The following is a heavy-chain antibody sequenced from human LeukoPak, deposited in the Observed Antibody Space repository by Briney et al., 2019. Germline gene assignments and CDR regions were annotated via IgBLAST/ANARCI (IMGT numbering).Heavy chain of an antibody. D-gene: IGHD2-2*01. V-gene: IGHV4-34*01. J-gene: IGHJ4*02. CDR3: ASGYCSSTSCYYFDY. CDR1: GGSFSGYY. CDR2: INHSGST. Sequence: SETLSLTCAVYGGSFSGYYWSWIRQPPGKGLEWIGEINHSGSTNYNLSLKSRVTISVDTSKNQFSLKLSSVTAADTAVYYCASGYCSSTSCYYFDYWGQGTLVTVSS.